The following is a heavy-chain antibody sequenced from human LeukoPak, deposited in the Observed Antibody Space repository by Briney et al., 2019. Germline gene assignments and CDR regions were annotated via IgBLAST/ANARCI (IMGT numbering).Heavy chain of an antibody. V-gene: IGHV3-74*03. D-gene: IGHD3-9*01. CDR1: GFTFSTYW. CDR3: ARDLDWILFDY. CDR2: IRPEGTTT. J-gene: IGHJ4*02. Sequence: GGSLRLSCAASGFTFSTYWMHWVRQAPGKGLVWVARIRPEGTTTAYADSVKGRFTISRDNAKNTLSLQMNSLSAEDTAVYYCARDLDWILFDYWGQGTLVTVSS.